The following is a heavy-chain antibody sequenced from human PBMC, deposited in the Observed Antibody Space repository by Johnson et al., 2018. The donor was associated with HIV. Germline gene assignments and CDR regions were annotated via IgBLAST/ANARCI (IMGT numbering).Heavy chain of an antibody. CDR3: ARHHITYYYTSGSPDAFDI. CDR1: GIIVTGNF. D-gene: IGHD3-10*01. Sequence: MLLVESGGGLVQPGGSLRLSCAASGIIVTGNFMSWVRQAPGKGLEWVSVINAGGDTYYADSVKGRFTISRDRSKNTVSLQMNSLRVEDTAVYYCARHHITYYYTSGSPDAFDIWGQGTMVTVSS. CDR2: INAGGDT. J-gene: IGHJ3*02. V-gene: IGHV3-66*04.